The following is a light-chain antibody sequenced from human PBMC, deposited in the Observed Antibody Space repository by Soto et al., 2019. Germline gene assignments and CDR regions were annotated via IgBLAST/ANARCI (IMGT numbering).Light chain of an antibody. CDR3: CSYAGSSTYYV. CDR2: EVS. V-gene: IGLV2-23*02. J-gene: IGLJ1*01. CDR1: SSDVGSYNL. Sequence: QSVLTQPASVSVSPGHSITISCTGTSSDVGSYNLVSWYQQHPGKAPKLMIYEVSKRPSGVSNRFSGSKSGNTASLTISGLQAEDEADYYCCSYAGSSTYYVFGTGTKVTVL.